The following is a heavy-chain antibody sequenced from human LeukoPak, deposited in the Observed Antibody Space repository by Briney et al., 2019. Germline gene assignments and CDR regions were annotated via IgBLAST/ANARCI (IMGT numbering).Heavy chain of an antibody. V-gene: IGHV3-23*01. J-gene: IGHJ4*02. CDR1: GYTFSSYA. CDR3: AKTRLVATINYFDY. CDR2: ISGSGGST. D-gene: IGHD5-12*01. Sequence: GGSLRLSCAASGYTFSSYARSWVRQAPGKGLEWVSAISGSGGSTYYADSVKGRFTISRDNSKNTLYLQMSSLRAEDTAVYYCAKTRLVATINYFDYWGQGTLVTVSS.